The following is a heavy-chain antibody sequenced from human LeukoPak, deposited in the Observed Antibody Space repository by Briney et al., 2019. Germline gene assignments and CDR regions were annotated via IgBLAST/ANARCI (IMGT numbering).Heavy chain of an antibody. CDR1: GYSFTSYW. V-gene: IGHV5-10-1*01. J-gene: IGHJ4*02. CDR2: IDPSDSYT. CDR3: ASSIAATGTPDY. Sequence: GESLKISCKGSGYSFTSYWISWVRQMPGKGLEWMGRIDPSDSYTNYSPSFQGHVTISADKSISTAFPQWSSLKASDTALYYCASSIAATGTPDYWGQGTLVTVSS. D-gene: IGHD6-13*01.